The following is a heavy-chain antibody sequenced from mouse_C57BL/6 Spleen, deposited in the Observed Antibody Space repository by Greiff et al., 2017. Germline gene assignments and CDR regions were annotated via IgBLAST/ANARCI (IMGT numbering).Heavy chain of an antibody. J-gene: IGHJ3*01. Sequence: VQLQQPGAELVRPGSSVKLSCKASGYTFTSYWMHWVKQRPIQGLEWIGNIDPSDSDTHYNQKFKNKATLTVDKSSSTAYMQLSSLTSEDSAVNYCARLDAQDTFDYWGQGTLVTVSA. CDR2: IDPSDSDT. CDR1: GYTFTSYW. D-gene: IGHD3-2*02. CDR3: ARLDAQDTFDY. V-gene: IGHV1-52*01.